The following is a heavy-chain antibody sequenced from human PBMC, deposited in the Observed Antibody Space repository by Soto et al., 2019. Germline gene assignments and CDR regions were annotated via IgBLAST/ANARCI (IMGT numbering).Heavy chain of an antibody. CDR2: IFYTGVT. CDR1: GGSVSNASFY. J-gene: IGHJ2*01. CDR3: VRVLDSSWYADL. V-gene: IGHV4-61*03. Sequence: QVQLQESGPGLVKPSETLSLTCSVSGGSVSNASFYWTWLRQAPGTGLEYIGYIFYTGVTNYNPSLSRRVTISLDTSKNHFSLKLNSMTAADTAVYYCVRVLDSSWYADLWGRGTLVTVSS. D-gene: IGHD3-22*01.